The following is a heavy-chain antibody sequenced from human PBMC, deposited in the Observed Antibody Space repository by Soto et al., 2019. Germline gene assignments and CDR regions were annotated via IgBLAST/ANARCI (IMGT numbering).Heavy chain of an antibody. Sequence: SETLSLTCAASGGSISSGGYSWSWIRQPPGKGLEWIGYIYHSGSTYYNPSLKSRVTISVDRSKNQFSLKLSSVTAADTAVYYCARGVRRRLGYCSGGSCYWWFDPWGQGTLVTVSS. CDR1: GGSISSGGYS. CDR2: IYHSGST. D-gene: IGHD2-15*01. V-gene: IGHV4-30-2*01. CDR3: ARGVRRRLGYCSGGSCYWWFDP. J-gene: IGHJ5*02.